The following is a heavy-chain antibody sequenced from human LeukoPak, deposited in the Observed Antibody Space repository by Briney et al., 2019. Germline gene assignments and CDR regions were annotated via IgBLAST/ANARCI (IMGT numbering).Heavy chain of an antibody. CDR2: ISSSSLYI. V-gene: IGHV3-21*01. Sequence: GGSLRLSCAASGFTFSSYSMNWVRQAPGKGLQWVSSISSSSLYIYYADSVKGRFTISRDNAKNSLYLQMNSLRAEDTAVYYCARDISYYYDSSGDYWGQGTLVTVSS. CDR1: GFTFSSYS. D-gene: IGHD3-22*01. J-gene: IGHJ4*02. CDR3: ARDISYYYDSSGDY.